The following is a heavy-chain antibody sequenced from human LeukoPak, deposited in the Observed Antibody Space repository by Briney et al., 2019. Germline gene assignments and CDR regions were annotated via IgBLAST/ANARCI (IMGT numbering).Heavy chain of an antibody. V-gene: IGHV4-30-4*01. J-gene: IGHJ4*02. Sequence: SQTLSLTCTVSGGSISSGDYYWSWIRQPPGKGLEWIGYIYYSGSTYYNPSLKSRVTISVDTSKNQFSLKLSSVTAADTAVYYCARVKRDTPDFDYWGQGTLVTVSS. D-gene: IGHD3-16*02. CDR3: ARVKRDTPDFDY. CDR2: IYYSGST. CDR1: GGSISSGDYY.